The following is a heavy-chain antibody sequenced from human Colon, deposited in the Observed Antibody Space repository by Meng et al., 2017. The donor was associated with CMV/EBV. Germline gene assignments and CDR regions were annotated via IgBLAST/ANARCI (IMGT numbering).Heavy chain of an antibody. D-gene: IGHD3-16*01. V-gene: IGHV3-11*05. J-gene: IGHJ5*02. CDR3: VKGHTMINP. CDR1: GFIFSDYY. Sequence: QVSLVHSGGGLVVLGGSLRLVCAASGFIFSDYYMTWIREAPGKGLEWVSYISPTGSDTNYADSVRGRFTISRDNAKNSLFLQMSSLTAEDTAVYYCVKGHTMINPWGQGTLVTVSS. CDR2: ISPTGSDT.